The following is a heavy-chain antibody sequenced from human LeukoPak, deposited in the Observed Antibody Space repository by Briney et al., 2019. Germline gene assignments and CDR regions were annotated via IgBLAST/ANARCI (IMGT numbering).Heavy chain of an antibody. Sequence: QPGGSLRLSCAASGFAFNTYAMSWVRQAPGKGLEWVSAISANGGKIYYADSVRGRFTLSRDNSKNTLYPQMNSLRAEDTAIYYCAKDRGYSFDSWGQGTLVTVSS. CDR3: AKDRGYSFDS. CDR2: ISANGGKI. CDR1: GFAFNTYA. J-gene: IGHJ4*02. V-gene: IGHV3-23*01. D-gene: IGHD3-10*01.